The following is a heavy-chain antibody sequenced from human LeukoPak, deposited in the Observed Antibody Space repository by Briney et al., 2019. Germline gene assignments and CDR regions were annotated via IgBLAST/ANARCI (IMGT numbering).Heavy chain of an antibody. CDR3: AKSSYRGAIAAAGVDY. CDR1: GYSFTTNW. Sequence: GESLQISCKASGYSFTTNWIGWVRRMPGQGREWMGIIFPGDSDTRYSPSFQGQVTISADKSISTAYLQWRSLKASDTAIYYCAKSSYRGAIAAAGVDYWGQGTLVTVSS. D-gene: IGHD6-13*01. CDR2: IFPGDSDT. V-gene: IGHV5-51*01. J-gene: IGHJ4*02.